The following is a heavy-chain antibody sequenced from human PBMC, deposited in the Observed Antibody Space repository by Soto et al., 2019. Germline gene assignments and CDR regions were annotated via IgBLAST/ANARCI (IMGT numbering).Heavy chain of an antibody. D-gene: IGHD5-18*01. V-gene: IGHV3-21*01. Sequence: EVQLVESGGGLVKPGGSLRLSCAASGFTFSSYSMNWVRQAPGKGLEWVSSISSSSSYIYYADSVKGRFTISRDNAKNSLYLQMNSLRPEDTAVYYCARPPDASGYSYGGLIDYWGQGTLVTLSS. J-gene: IGHJ4*02. CDR1: GFTFSSYS. CDR2: ISSSSSYI. CDR3: ARPPDASGYSYGGLIDY.